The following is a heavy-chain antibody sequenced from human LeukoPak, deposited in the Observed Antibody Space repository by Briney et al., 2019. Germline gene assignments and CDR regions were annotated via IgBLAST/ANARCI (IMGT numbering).Heavy chain of an antibody. V-gene: IGHV1-8*01. D-gene: IGHD6-19*01. CDR1: GYTFTSYD. J-gene: IGHJ6*03. Sequence: ASVKVSCKASGYTFTSYDINWVRQATGQGLEWMGWMNPNSGNTGYAQKFQGRVTMTRDTSISTAYMELSRLRSDDTAVYYCARDGLNPGIAVAGTDYCYYYMDVWGKGTTVTVSS. CDR2: MNPNSGNT. CDR3: ARDGLNPGIAVAGTDYCYYYMDV.